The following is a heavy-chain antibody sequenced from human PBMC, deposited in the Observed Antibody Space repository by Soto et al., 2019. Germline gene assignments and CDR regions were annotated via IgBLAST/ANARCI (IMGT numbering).Heavy chain of an antibody. V-gene: IGHV3-74*01. Sequence: EVQLVDSGGGLVQPGGSLRLSCAASGFTFSSYWMHWVRQAPGKGLVWVSRINSDGSTTSYADSVKGRFTSSRDTAKNTLYLQMNSLRDEDTAVYYCARGPPYSSTDYWGQGTLVTVAS. CDR3: ARGPPYSSTDY. J-gene: IGHJ4*02. D-gene: IGHD6-13*01. CDR2: INSDGSTT. CDR1: GFTFSSYW.